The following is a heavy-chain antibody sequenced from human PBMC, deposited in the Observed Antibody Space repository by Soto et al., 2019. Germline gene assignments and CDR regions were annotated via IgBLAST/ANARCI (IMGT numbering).Heavy chain of an antibody. CDR2: ISWHGESI. Sequence: EVQLVESGGGLVQPGRSLRLSCAASGFSFGDYAMQWVRQVPGKGLEWVSSISWHGESIGYADSVKGRFTISRDNGKKSVYLQMNSLRGEDTALYYCAKDVGSSGWYDGFDSWGQGTLVTVS. V-gene: IGHV3-9*01. CDR3: AKDVGSSGWYDGFDS. CDR1: GFSFGDYA. J-gene: IGHJ4*02. D-gene: IGHD6-19*01.